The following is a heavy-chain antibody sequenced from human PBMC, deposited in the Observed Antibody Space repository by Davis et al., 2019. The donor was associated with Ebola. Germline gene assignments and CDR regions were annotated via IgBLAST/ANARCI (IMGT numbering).Heavy chain of an antibody. Sequence: GESLKISCAASGFTFSSYAMHWVRQAPGKGLEWVAVISYDGSNKYYADSVKGRFTISRDNSKNTLYLQMSSLRAEDTAVYYCVKSMDYDSPFDYWGQGTLVTVSS. CDR1: GFTFSSYA. V-gene: IGHV3-30-3*02. CDR2: ISYDGSNK. CDR3: VKSMDYDSPFDY. D-gene: IGHD3-22*01. J-gene: IGHJ4*02.